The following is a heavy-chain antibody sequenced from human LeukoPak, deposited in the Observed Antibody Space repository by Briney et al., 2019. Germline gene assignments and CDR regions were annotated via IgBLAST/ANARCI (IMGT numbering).Heavy chain of an antibody. CDR2: IIPIFGTA. D-gene: IGHD1-26*01. CDR3: ARDNAGATSWFDP. V-gene: IGHV1-69*13. J-gene: IGHJ5*02. CDR1: GYTFTSYY. Sequence: SVKVSCKASGYTFTSYYMHWVRQAPGQGLEWMGGIIPIFGTANYAQKFQGRVTITADESTSTAYMELSSLRSEDTAVYYCARDNAGATSWFDPWGQGTLVTVSS.